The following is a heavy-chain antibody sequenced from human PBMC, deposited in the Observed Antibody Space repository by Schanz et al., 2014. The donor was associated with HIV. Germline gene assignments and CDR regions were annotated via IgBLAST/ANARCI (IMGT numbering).Heavy chain of an antibody. CDR1: GGSFSAYY. V-gene: IGHV4-34*01. J-gene: IGHJ4*02. Sequence: QVPLQQWGTGLLKPSETLSLTCAVYGGSFSAYYWSWIRQPPGKGLEWIGEINHRGITNYNPSLESRVTISMDTSKNQFSLKLNSATAADTATYYCARGPWAGSGSYPLDYWGQGTLVTVSS. D-gene: IGHD3-10*01. CDR3: ARGPWAGSGSYPLDY. CDR2: INHRGIT.